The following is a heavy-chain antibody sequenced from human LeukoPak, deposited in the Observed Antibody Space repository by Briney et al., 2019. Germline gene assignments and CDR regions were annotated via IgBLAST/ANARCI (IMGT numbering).Heavy chain of an antibody. V-gene: IGHV1-46*01. CDR2: INPSGGST. CDR3: ARRYFVYDYVWGSSPNFDY. J-gene: IGHJ4*02. CDR1: GYTFTSYY. Sequence: GASVKVSCKASGYTFTSYYMHWVRQAPGQGLEWMGIINPSGGSTSYAQKFQGRVTMTRDTSTSTVYMELSSLRSEDTAVYYCARRYFVYDYVWGSSPNFDYWGQGTLVTVSS. D-gene: IGHD3-16*01.